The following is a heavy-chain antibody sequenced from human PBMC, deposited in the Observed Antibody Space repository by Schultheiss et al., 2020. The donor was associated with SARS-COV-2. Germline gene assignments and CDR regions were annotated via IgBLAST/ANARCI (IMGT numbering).Heavy chain of an antibody. D-gene: IGHD3-3*01. V-gene: IGHV4-59*01. Sequence: SETLSLTCAVYGGSFSGYYWSWIRQHPGKGLEWIGYIYYSGSTNYNPSLKSRVTMSVDTSKNQFSLKLSSVTAADTAVYYCARGSPYDFWSGYYSPTSYYYYYMDVWGKGTTVTVSS. J-gene: IGHJ6*03. CDR1: GGSFSGYY. CDR2: IYYSGST. CDR3: ARGSPYDFWSGYYSPTSYYYYYMDV.